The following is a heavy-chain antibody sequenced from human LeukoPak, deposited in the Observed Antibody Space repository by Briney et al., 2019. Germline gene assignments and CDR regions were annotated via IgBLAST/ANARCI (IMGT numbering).Heavy chain of an antibody. CDR3: GTTRSGNHR. V-gene: IGHV4-34*01. Sequence: SETLSLTCAVYGGSFSGYYWSWIRQPPGKGLEWIGEINHSGSTNYNPSLKSRVTISVDTSKNQFSLKLSSVTAAETAVYYCGTTRSGNHRWGQGTLVTSSS. CDR1: GGSFSGYY. J-gene: IGHJ4*02. D-gene: IGHD4-23*01. CDR2: INHSGST.